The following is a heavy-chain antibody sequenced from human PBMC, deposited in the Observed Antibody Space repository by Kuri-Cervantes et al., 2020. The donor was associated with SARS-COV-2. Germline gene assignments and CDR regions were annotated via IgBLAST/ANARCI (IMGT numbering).Heavy chain of an antibody. Sequence: ASVKVSCKASGYTFTSYGISWVRQAPGQGLEWMGWISAYNGNTNYAQKLQGRVTMTTDTSTSTAYMELRSLRSDDTAVYYCARVCLYYYDSSGYCSSDAFDIWGQGTMVTDSS. CDR1: GYTFTSYG. V-gene: IGHV1-18*01. CDR3: ARVCLYYYDSSGYCSSDAFDI. CDR2: ISAYNGNT. J-gene: IGHJ3*02. D-gene: IGHD3-22*01.